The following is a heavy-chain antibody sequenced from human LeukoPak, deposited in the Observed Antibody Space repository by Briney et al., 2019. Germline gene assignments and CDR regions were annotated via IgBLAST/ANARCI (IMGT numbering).Heavy chain of an antibody. D-gene: IGHD6-19*01. CDR1: GASINSHY. CDR3: ARMGLQWLVYPFDY. CDR2: IYISGST. J-gene: IGHJ4*02. V-gene: IGHV4-4*07. Sequence: PSETLSLTCSVSGASINSHYWTWIRQPAGKGLEWIGRIYISGSTNYSPSLKSRVTMSVDTSKNQFSLNLISVTAADTAVYYCARMGLQWLVYPFDYWGQGTLVTVSS.